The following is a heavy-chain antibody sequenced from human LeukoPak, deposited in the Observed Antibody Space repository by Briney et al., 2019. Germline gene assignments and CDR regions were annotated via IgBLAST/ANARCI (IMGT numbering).Heavy chain of an antibody. CDR1: GFTFSGYS. J-gene: IGHJ6*03. V-gene: IGHV3-48*04. CDR3: ARDPGPTFNIYYFQYMDV. D-gene: IGHD2/OR15-2a*01. Sequence: GGSLRLSCAASGFTFSGYSMNWVRQAPGKGLEWISYITPSSTTIHYADSVEGRFTVSRDNAKNSLYLQMNGLRVEDTAVYYCARDPGPTFNIYYFQYMDVWGIGTTVTVSS. CDR2: ITPSSTTI.